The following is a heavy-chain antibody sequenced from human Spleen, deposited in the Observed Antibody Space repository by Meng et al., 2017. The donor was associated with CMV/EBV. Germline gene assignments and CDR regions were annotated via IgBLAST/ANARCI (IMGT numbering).Heavy chain of an antibody. Sequence: SGYSFTSYWIAWVRQMPGKGLEWMGIIYPGDSDTRYSPSFQGQVTMPADKSISTAYLQWSSLKTSDTAMYYCARLSYGSGSYYFDYWGQGTLVTVSS. D-gene: IGHD3-10*01. CDR1: GYSFTSYW. V-gene: IGHV5-51*01. CDR2: IYPGDSDT. J-gene: IGHJ4*02. CDR3: ARLSYGSGSYYFDY.